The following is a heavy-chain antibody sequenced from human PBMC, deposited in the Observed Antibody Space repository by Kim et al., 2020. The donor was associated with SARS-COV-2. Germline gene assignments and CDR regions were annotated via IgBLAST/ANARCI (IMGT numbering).Heavy chain of an antibody. V-gene: IGHV1-18*01. J-gene: IGHJ4*02. Sequence: NYAQKLQGRVTMTTDTSTSTAYMELRSLRSDDTAVYYCARLSGSYGAFDYWGQGTLVTVSS. D-gene: IGHD1-26*01. CDR3: ARLSGSYGAFDY.